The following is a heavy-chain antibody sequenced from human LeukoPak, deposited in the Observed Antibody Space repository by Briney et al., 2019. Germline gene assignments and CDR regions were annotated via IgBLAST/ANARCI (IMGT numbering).Heavy chain of an antibody. CDR3: AHSPLAPLPCDSSGLRYAFDV. D-gene: IGHD3-22*01. Sequence: ESGPTLVKPTQTLTLTCTFSGFSFSTSGVGVGWIRQPPGKALEWLALIYWDDDKRYSPSLKRRLTITKDTSKNQVVLTMTNMDPVDTATYYCAHSPLAPLPCDSSGLRYAFDVWGQGTMVTVSS. J-gene: IGHJ3*01. V-gene: IGHV2-5*02. CDR1: GFSFSTSGVG. CDR2: IYWDDDK.